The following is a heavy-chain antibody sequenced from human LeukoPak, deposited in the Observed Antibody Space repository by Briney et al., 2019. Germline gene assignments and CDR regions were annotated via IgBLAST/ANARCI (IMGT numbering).Heavy chain of an antibody. CDR1: GFTFSSFG. J-gene: IGHJ4*02. Sequence: GGSLRLSCAASGFTFSSFGKHCVRQAPGKALEWVAVISYAGSNIFYADSVKGRFTISRDNSKKTVYLQMNSLRGEDTAVYYCAKDAYDYDSRCPDYWGQGTLVTVSS. D-gene: IGHD3-22*01. CDR2: ISYAGSNI. CDR3: AKDAYDYDSRCPDY. V-gene: IGHV3-30*18.